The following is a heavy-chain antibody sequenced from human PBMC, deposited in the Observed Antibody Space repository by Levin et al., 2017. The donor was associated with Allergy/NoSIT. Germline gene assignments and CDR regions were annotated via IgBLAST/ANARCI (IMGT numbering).Heavy chain of an antibody. CDR3: AKWTPLRLGELSRPIDY. V-gene: IGHV3-23*01. J-gene: IGHJ4*02. CDR2: ISGSGGST. CDR1: GFTFSSYA. Sequence: GGSLRLSCAASGFTFSSYAMSWVRQAPGKGLEWVSAISGSGGSTYYADSVKGRFTISRDNSKNTLYLQMNSLRAEDTAVYYCAKWTPLRLGELSRPIDYWGQGTLVTVSS. D-gene: IGHD3-16*02.